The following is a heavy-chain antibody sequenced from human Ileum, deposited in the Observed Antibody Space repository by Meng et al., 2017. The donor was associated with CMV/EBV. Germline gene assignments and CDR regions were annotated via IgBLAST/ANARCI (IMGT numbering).Heavy chain of an antibody. J-gene: IGHJ4*02. V-gene: IGHV4-39*07. D-gene: IGHD2-2*01. Sequence: CTVSGGSISSSNYYWGWIRQPPGKGLEWIGSIYYSGSTYYNPSLKSRVTISVDTSKNQFSLKLSSVTAADTAVYYCARVKQYQLLSWGQGTLVTVSS. CDR1: GGSISSSNYY. CDR3: ARVKQYQLLS. CDR2: IYYSGST.